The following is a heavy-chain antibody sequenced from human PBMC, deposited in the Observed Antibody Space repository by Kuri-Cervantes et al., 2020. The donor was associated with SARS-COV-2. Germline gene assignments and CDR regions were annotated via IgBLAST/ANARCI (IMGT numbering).Heavy chain of an antibody. CDR3: ARGAMITFGGVIAPDAFDI. CDR2: INHSGST. V-gene: IGHV4-34*01. J-gene: IGHJ3*02. Sequence: GSLRLSCAVYGGSFSGYYWSWIRQPPGKGLEWIGEINHSGSTNYNPSLKSRVTISVDTSKNQFSLKLSSVTAADTAVYYCARGAMITFGGVIAPDAFDIWGQGTMVTVSS. D-gene: IGHD3-16*02. CDR1: GGSFSGYY.